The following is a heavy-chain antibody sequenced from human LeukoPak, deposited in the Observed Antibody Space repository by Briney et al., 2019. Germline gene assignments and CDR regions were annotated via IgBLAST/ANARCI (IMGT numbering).Heavy chain of an antibody. CDR3: ARDRVEMATIEVYNWFDP. Sequence: SQTLSLTCAISGDSVSSNSAAWNWIRQSPSRGLEWLGRTYYRSKWYNDYAVSVKSRITINPDTSKNQFSLQLNSVTPEDTAVYYCARDRVEMATIEVYNWFDPWGQGTLVTVSS. D-gene: IGHD5-24*01. CDR1: GDSVSSNSAA. J-gene: IGHJ5*02. CDR2: TYYRSKWYN. V-gene: IGHV6-1*01.